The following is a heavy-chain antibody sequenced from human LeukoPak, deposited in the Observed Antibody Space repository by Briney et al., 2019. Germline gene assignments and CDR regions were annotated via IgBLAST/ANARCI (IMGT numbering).Heavy chain of an antibody. V-gene: IGHV3-53*01. Sequence: GGSLRLSCAASGFTVSSNYMSWVRQAPGKGLEWVSVIYSGGSTYYADSVKGRFTISRDNSKNTLYLQMNSLRAEDTAVYYCARGREWPLGAFDYWGQGTLVTVSS. CDR3: ARGREWPLGAFDY. J-gene: IGHJ4*02. CDR1: GFTVSSNY. D-gene: IGHD3-3*01. CDR2: IYSGGST.